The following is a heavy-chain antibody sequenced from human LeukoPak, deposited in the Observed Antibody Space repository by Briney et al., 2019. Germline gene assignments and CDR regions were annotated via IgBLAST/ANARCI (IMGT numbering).Heavy chain of an antibody. V-gene: IGHV5-51*01. Sequence: GESLKISCKGSGYSFNIYWIAWVRQMPGKGLEWMGIIYPGDSDTRYSPSFQGQVTISVDKSISTAYLQWKSLKASDTAMYYCARRAGGLAYFDYWGQGTLVTVSS. CDR1: GYSFNIYW. CDR3: ARRAGGLAYFDY. D-gene: IGHD2-21*01. CDR2: IYPGDSDT. J-gene: IGHJ4*02.